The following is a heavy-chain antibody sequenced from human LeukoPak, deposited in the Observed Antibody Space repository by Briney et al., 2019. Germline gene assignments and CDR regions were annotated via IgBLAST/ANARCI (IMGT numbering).Heavy chain of an antibody. V-gene: IGHV3-23*01. Sequence: GGSLRLSCAATGFTFSSYAMSWVRQAPGKGLEWVSAISGSGGSTYYADSVKGRFTISRDNSKNTLYPQMNSLRAEDTAVYYCAKDRWELLHRGWFDPWGQGTLVTVSS. D-gene: IGHD1-26*01. CDR3: AKDRWELLHRGWFDP. CDR1: GFTFSSYA. CDR2: ISGSGGST. J-gene: IGHJ5*02.